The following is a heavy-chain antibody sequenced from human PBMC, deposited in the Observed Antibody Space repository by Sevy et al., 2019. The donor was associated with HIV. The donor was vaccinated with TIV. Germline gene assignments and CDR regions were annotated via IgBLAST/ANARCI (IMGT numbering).Heavy chain of an antibody. CDR3: ATAPGYYDSSPFDY. D-gene: IGHD3-22*01. CDR1: GFTFSNAW. CDR2: IKSKIDGETK. J-gene: IGHJ4*02. V-gene: IGHV3-15*01. Sequence: GGSLRLSCAVSGFTFSNAWMNWVRQAPGTGLQWVGLIKSKIDGETKDYAAPVKGRFTISRDDSKNTVYLQMNSLKTEDTAVYYCATAPGYYDSSPFDYWGPGTLVTVSS.